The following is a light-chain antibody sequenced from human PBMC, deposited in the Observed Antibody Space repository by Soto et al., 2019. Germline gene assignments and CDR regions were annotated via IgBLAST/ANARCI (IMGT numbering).Light chain of an antibody. Sequence: DIQLTQSPSTLSASVGDRVTITCRASQSINIWLAWYQQKPGKAPKLLMYKASSLEGGVPSTFSGSGSGTEFTLSISSLQPDDFATYDCQQYYSYPYAFGQGTKLEI. V-gene: IGKV1-5*03. J-gene: IGKJ2*01. CDR3: QQYYSYPYA. CDR2: KAS. CDR1: QSINIW.